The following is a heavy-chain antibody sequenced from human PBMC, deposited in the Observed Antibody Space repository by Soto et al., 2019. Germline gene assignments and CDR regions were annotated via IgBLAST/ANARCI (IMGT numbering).Heavy chain of an antibody. CDR2: ISTNGGST. Sequence: GGSLRLSCAASGFTVSSNYMHWVRQAPGKGLEYVSSISTNGGSTDYADSVKGRFTISRDNSKNTVYLQMSSLRVEDTAVYYCVKGEYYYDSSGYYPFDYWGQGTLVTVSS. CDR3: VKGEYYYDSSGYYPFDY. V-gene: IGHV3-64D*06. D-gene: IGHD3-22*01. J-gene: IGHJ4*02. CDR1: GFTVSSNY.